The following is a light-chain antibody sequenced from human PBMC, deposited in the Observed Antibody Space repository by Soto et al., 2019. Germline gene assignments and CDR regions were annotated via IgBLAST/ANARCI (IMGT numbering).Light chain of an antibody. V-gene: IGLV1-40*01. Sequence: QSVLTQPPSVSGAPGQRVTISCTGSSSNIGADYDVHWYQQLPGTAPKLLIYGNSNRPSRVPDRFSGSKSGTSASLAITGVQAEDEADYYCQSYDSSLSAVVFGGGTKLTVL. CDR3: QSYDSSLSAVV. J-gene: IGLJ3*02. CDR2: GNS. CDR1: SSNIGADYD.